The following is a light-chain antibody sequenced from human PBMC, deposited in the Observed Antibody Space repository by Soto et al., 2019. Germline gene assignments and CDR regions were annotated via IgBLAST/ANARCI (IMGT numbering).Light chain of an antibody. CDR3: QQYNNYPET. Sequence: DIPMTQSPSTLSASVGDRVTITCRASQSISTSLAWYQQKPGKAPKLLIYKASSLESGVPSRFSGSGSGTEFTLTISSLQPDDFATYYCQQYNNYPETFGQGTKVEIK. J-gene: IGKJ1*01. V-gene: IGKV1-5*03. CDR2: KAS. CDR1: QSISTS.